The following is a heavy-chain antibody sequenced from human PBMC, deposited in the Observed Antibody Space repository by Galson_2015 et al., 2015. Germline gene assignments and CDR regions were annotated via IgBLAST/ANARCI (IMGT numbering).Heavy chain of an antibody. V-gene: IGHV3-11*06. J-gene: IGHJ5*02. D-gene: IGHD5-18*01. CDR1: GFTFSDYC. CDR2: ISGRTNYT. Sequence: SLRLSCAASGFTFSDYCMYWFRQAPGKGLEWISFISGRTNYTNYSDSVKGRFTISRDNANNSLYLQMNSLRAEDTAVYFCVRSLCLTAELDAWGQGTLVTVSS. CDR3: VRSLCLTAELDA.